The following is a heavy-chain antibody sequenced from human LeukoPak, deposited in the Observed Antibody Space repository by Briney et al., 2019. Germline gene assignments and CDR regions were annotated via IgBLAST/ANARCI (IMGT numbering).Heavy chain of an antibody. CDR1: GGSISSSSYY. CDR3: ARDGTTGTTTGYGMDV. J-gene: IGHJ6*02. CDR2: IYYSGST. V-gene: IGHV4-39*07. D-gene: IGHD1-1*01. Sequence: ASETLSLTCTVSGGSISSSSYYWGWIRQPPGKGLEWIGSIYYSGSTYYNPSLKSRVTISVDTSKNQFSLKLSSVTAADTAVYYCARDGTTGTTTGYGMDVWGQGTTVTVSS.